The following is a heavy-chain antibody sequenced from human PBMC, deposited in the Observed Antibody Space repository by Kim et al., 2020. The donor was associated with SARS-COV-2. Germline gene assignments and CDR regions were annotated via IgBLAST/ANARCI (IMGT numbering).Heavy chain of an antibody. CDR3: ARTPLGFWSGYPFDY. V-gene: IGHV1-18*01. D-gene: IGHD3-3*01. Sequence: ASVKVSCKASGYTFTSYGISWVRQAPGQGLEWMGWISAYNGNTNYAQKLQGRVTMTTDTSTSTAYMELRSLRSDDTAVYYCARTPLGFWSGYPFDYWGQGTLVTVSS. CDR1: GYTFTSYG. CDR2: ISAYNGNT. J-gene: IGHJ4*02.